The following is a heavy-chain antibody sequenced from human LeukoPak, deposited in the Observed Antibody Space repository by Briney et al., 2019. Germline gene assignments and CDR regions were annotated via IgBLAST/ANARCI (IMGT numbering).Heavy chain of an antibody. CDR3: ASPYYDSSGYSAY. D-gene: IGHD3-22*01. CDR2: INHSGST. Sequence: SETLSLTCAVYGGSFSGYYWSWIRQPPGKGLEWIGEINHSGSTNYNPSPKSRVTISVDTSKNQFSLKLSSVTAADTAVYYCASPYYDSSGYSAYWGQGTLVTVSS. J-gene: IGHJ4*02. V-gene: IGHV4-34*01. CDR1: GGSFSGYY.